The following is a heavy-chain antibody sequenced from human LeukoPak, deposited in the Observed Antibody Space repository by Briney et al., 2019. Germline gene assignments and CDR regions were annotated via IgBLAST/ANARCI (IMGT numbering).Heavy chain of an antibody. CDR2: IYYSGST. Sequence: SETLSLTCTVSGGSISSGGYYWSWIRQHPGKGLEWIGYIYYSGSTYYNPSLKSRVTISVDTSKNQFSLKLSSVTAADTAVYYCARVSPSMTTVVNWGQGALVTVSS. D-gene: IGHD4-23*01. CDR3: ARVSPSMTTVVN. CDR1: GGSISSGGYY. J-gene: IGHJ4*02. V-gene: IGHV4-31*03.